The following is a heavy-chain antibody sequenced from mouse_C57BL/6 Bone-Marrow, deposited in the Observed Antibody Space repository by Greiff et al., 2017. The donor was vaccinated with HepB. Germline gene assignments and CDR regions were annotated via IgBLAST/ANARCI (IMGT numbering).Heavy chain of an antibody. V-gene: IGHV1-42*01. CDR1: GYSFTGYY. J-gene: IGHJ2*01. CDR3: ARTGGDYDGYYFDY. D-gene: IGHD2-4*01. Sequence: VQLQQSGPELVKPGASVKIYCKASGYSFTGYYMNWVKQSPEKSLEWIGEINPSTGGTTYNQKFKATATLTVDKSSSTAYMQLKSLTSEDSAVYYCARTGGDYDGYYFDYWGQGTTLTVSS. CDR2: INPSTGGT.